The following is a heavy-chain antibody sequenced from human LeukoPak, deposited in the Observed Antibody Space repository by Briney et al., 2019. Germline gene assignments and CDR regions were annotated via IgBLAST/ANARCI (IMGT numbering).Heavy chain of an antibody. J-gene: IGHJ4*02. CDR2: IYYSGST. V-gene: IGHV4-39*07. Sequence: PSETLSLTCSVSGGSINSDTSFWGWIRQAPGKGLEWIGSIYYSGSTYYNPPLKSRVTISLDTSKNQFSLRLISLTAADTAVYYCARDTGHYYFDYWGQGTLVTVSS. CDR1: GGSINSDTSF. D-gene: IGHD4-17*01. CDR3: ARDTGHYYFDY.